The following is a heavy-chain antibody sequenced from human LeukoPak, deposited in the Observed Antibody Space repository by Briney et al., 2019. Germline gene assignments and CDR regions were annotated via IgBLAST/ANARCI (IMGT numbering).Heavy chain of an antibody. V-gene: IGHV1-3*01. CDR3: ARGDTGYYDSSGHFRLDY. CDR1: GYTFTSYA. D-gene: IGHD3-22*01. Sequence: ASVKVSCKASGYTFTSYAMHWVRQAPGQRLEWMGWINAGNGNTKYSQKFQGRVTITRDTSASTAYMELSSLRSEDTAVYYCARGDTGYYDSSGHFRLDYWGQGTLVTVSS. CDR2: INAGNGNT. J-gene: IGHJ4*02.